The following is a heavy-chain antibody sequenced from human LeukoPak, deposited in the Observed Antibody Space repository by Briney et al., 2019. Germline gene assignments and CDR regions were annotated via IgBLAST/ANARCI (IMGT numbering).Heavy chain of an antibody. J-gene: IGHJ4*02. CDR2: ISSSGSTI. CDR1: GFTFSDSY. V-gene: IGHV3-11*04. D-gene: IGHD2-15*01. Sequence: GGSLRLSCAASGFTFSDSYMNWVRQAPGKGLEWVSYISSSGSTIYYADSVKGRFTISRDNAKNSLYLQMNSLRAEDTAVYYCARQTSRGYCSGGSCYADWGQGTLVTVSS. CDR3: ARQTSRGYCSGGSCYAD.